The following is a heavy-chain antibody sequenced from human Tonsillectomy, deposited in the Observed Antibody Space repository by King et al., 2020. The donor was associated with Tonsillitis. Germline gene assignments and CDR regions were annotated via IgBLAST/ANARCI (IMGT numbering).Heavy chain of an antibody. CDR2: ISYDGSNK. J-gene: IGHJ5*02. CDR1: GFTFSSYA. D-gene: IGHD6-13*01. V-gene: IGHV3-30*04. Sequence: QLVQSGGGVVQPGRSLRLSCAASGFTFSSYALHWVRQAPGKGLEWVAFISYDGSNKYYADSVKGRFTISRDNSKNTLYLQMNSLRAEDTAVYYCARAAAAGPNWFDPWGQGTLVTVSS. CDR3: ARAAAAGPNWFDP.